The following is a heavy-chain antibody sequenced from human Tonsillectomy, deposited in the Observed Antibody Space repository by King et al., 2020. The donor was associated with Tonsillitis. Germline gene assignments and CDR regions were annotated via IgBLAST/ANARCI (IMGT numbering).Heavy chain of an antibody. CDR3: AKEAYLVRGVMRD. D-gene: IGHD3-10*01. V-gene: IGHV3-23*04. CDR1: GFTFGSYA. CDR2: ISVSGGAT. Sequence: VQLVESGGGLVQPGGSLRLSCAASGFTFGSYAMSWVRQAPGKGLEWISSISVSGGATDYADSVKGRFSISRDNSKNTLYLQMTSLRAEDTAVYFCAKEAYLVRGVMRDWGQGTRVTVSS. J-gene: IGHJ4*02.